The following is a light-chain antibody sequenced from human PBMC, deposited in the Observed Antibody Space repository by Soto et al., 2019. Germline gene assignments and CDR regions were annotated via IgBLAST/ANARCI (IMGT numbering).Light chain of an antibody. V-gene: IGKV3-15*01. CDR1: QRVSSN. CDR2: GAS. CDR3: QQYDNWPPWT. Sequence: EIVMTQSPATLSVSPGERATLSCRASQRVSSNLAWYQQKPGQAPRLLIYGASTRATGIPARFSGSGSGTEFTLTISSLQSEDFAVYYCQQYDNWPPWTVGQGNKLEIK. J-gene: IGKJ1*01.